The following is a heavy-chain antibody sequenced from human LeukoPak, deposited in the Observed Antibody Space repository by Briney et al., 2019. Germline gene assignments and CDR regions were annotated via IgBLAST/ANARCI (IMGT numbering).Heavy chain of an antibody. Sequence: SETLSLTCTVSGGSISSSSYYWGWIRQPPGKGLEWIGSIYYSGSTYYNPSLKSRVTISVDTSKNQFSLKLSSVTAADTAVYYCARVRVDIVARYFDYWGQGTLVTVSS. J-gene: IGHJ4*02. D-gene: IGHD5-12*01. CDR1: GGSISSSSYY. CDR3: ARVRVDIVARYFDY. CDR2: IYYSGST. V-gene: IGHV4-39*07.